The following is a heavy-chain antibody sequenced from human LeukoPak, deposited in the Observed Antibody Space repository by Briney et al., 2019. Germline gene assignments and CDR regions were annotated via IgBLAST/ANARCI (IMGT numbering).Heavy chain of an antibody. CDR1: GFTFSSYA. D-gene: IGHD3-22*01. CDR3: ARSTMIVVGPPGY. V-gene: IGHV3-23*01. Sequence: PGGSLRLSCAASGFTFSSYAMSWVRQAPGKGLEGVSAISGSGVSTYYAGSVKDRFTISRDNSKNTLYLQMNSLRAEDTAVYYCARSTMIVVGPPGYWGQGTLVTVSS. CDR2: ISGSGVST. J-gene: IGHJ4*02.